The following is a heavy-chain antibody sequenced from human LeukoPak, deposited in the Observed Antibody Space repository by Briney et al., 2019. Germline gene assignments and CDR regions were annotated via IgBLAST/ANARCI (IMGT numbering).Heavy chain of an antibody. J-gene: IGHJ4*02. CDR1: GFTFSSYA. CDR2: ISGSGGST. Sequence: GGSLRLSCAASGFTFSSYAMSWVRQAPGKGLEWVSAISGSGGSTYYADSVKGRFTISRDNSKNTLYLQMNSLRAEDTAVYYCAKSIFDYYDSSGPFDYWGQGTLVTVSS. V-gene: IGHV3-23*01. D-gene: IGHD3-22*01. CDR3: AKSIFDYYDSSGPFDY.